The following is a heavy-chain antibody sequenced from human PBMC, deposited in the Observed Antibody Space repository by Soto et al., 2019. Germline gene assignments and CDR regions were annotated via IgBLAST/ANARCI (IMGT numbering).Heavy chain of an antibody. D-gene: IGHD4-17*01. J-gene: IGHJ4*02. Sequence: QITLKESGPTLVKPTQTLTLTCTFSGFSLSTSGVGVGWIRQPPGKALEWLAVIYWDDYKHYSPSLKSRLTITKDTSKTHVVLTMTNMDPVDTATYYLTEKGYGDYTLDYWGQGTLLTVSS. CDR3: TEKGYGDYTLDY. CDR2: IYWDDYK. V-gene: IGHV2-5*02. CDR1: GFSLSTSGVG.